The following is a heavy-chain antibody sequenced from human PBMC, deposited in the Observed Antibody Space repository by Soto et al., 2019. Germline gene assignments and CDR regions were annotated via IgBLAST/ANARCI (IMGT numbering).Heavy chain of an antibody. CDR1: GFPFSAYA. J-gene: IGHJ5*02. V-gene: IGHV3-30*03. CDR3: ARTVETCYYWGWFDP. CDR2: ISPDGSNK. Sequence: QVQLVESGGGVVQPGRSQRLSCAASGFPFSAYAMHCVRQAPGRGLEWLAVISPDGSNKHYADSVKGPFSIYRDNYENTVSLQKNSLGTEARAAYYCARTVETCYYWGWFDPGGQGTLFTVSS. D-gene: IGHD3-9*01.